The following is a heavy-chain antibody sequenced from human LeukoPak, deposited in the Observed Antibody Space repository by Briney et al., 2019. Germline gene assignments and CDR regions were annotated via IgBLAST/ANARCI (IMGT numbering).Heavy chain of an antibody. CDR3: ARGSGSYSGAADY. J-gene: IGHJ4*02. D-gene: IGHD6-19*01. V-gene: IGHV4-34*01. CDR1: GSSFTGYY. Sequence: PAGTLSLTCSVHGSSFTGYYWSWIRQPPGKGLEWIGERNHRGSSYFNPPFESRVTISLDMSRKQFSLKLTSVTAADTAFYYCARGSGSYSGAADYWGQGTLVTVSS. CDR2: RNHRGSS.